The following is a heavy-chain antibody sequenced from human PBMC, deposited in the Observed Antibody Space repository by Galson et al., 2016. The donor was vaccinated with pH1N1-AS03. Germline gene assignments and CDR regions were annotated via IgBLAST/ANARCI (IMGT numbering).Heavy chain of an antibody. Sequence: ETLSLTCTVSGGSLTDYQWSWIRQSPGKGLEWIGEISHSGITDYNPSLKSRVSISVDTSKDQFSLNLSSMTAADAAVYYCARGNPFLGSSWYENSWGQGTLVIVSS. CDR2: ISHSGIT. CDR1: GGSLTDYQ. D-gene: IGHD6-13*01. V-gene: IGHV4-34*01. J-gene: IGHJ4*02. CDR3: ARGNPFLGSSWYENS.